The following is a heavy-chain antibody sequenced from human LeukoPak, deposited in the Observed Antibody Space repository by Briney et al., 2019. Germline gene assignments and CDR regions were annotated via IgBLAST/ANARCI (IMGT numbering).Heavy chain of an antibody. CDR1: GGSFSGYY. V-gene: IGHV4-34*01. CDR2: INHSGST. CDR3: ARAAGGNYDSSGYYYLSDAFDI. J-gene: IGHJ3*02. Sequence: SETLSLTCAVYGGSFSGYYWSWIRQPPGKGLEWIGEINHSGSTNYNPSLKSRVTISVDTSKNQFSLKLSSVTAADTAVYYCARAAGGNYDSSGYYYLSDAFDIWGQGTMVTVSS. D-gene: IGHD3-22*01.